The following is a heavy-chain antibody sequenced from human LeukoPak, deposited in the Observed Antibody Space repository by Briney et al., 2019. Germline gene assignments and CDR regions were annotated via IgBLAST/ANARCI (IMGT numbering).Heavy chain of an antibody. Sequence: GGSLRLSCAASGFTFSSYPMSWVRQAPGKGLEWVSSITGSGVGTYYADSVKGRFTISRDNAKNSLYLQMNSLRPEDTAVYYCARGGFAESKDYWGQGTLVTVSS. CDR1: GFTFSSYP. CDR3: ARGGFAESKDY. D-gene: IGHD3-10*01. J-gene: IGHJ4*02. CDR2: ITGSGVGT. V-gene: IGHV3-23*01.